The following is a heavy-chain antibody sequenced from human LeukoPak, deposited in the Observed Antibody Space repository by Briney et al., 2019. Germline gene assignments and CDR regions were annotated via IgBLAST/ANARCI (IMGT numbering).Heavy chain of an antibody. Sequence: PSETLSLTCTVSGGSISSYYWSWIRQPPGKGLEWIGYIYYSGSTNYNPSLKSRVAISVDTSKNQFSLKLSSVTAADTAVYYCASAGGYCGGGDCYDWYFDLWGRGTLVTVSS. CDR1: GGSISSYY. J-gene: IGHJ2*01. D-gene: IGHD2-15*01. CDR3: ASAGGYCGGGDCYDWYFDL. V-gene: IGHV4-59*01. CDR2: IYYSGST.